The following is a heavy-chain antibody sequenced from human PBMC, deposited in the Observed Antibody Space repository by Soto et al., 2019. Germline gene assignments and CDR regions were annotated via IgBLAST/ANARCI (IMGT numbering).Heavy chain of an antibody. CDR2: IIPFLGIA. CDR3: ARSTRYCSGGSCYSYY. J-gene: IGHJ4*02. CDR1: GGTFSSYT. Sequence: QVQLVQSGAEGQKPGSSVKVSCKASGGTFSSYTIILVRQAPGQGLEWMGRIIPFLGIANYGQKFQGRVTITADKTTSTDYMEVSSLRSEETAVYYCARSTRYCSGGSCYSYYRGQGTLVTVST. V-gene: IGHV1-69*02. D-gene: IGHD2-15*01.